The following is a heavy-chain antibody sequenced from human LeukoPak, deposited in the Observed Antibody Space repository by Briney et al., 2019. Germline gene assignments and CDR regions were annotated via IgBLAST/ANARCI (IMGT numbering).Heavy chain of an antibody. CDR2: IYYSGST. CDR1: GGSISSGSYY. V-gene: IGHV4-61*01. Sequence: SQTLSLTCTVSGGSISSGSYYWSWIRQPPGKGLEWIGYIYYSGSTNYNPSLKSRVTISVDTSKNQFSLKLSSVTAADTAVYYCARQPHSRAVDYWGQGTLVTVSS. D-gene: IGHD1-14*01. J-gene: IGHJ4*02. CDR3: ARQPHSRAVDY.